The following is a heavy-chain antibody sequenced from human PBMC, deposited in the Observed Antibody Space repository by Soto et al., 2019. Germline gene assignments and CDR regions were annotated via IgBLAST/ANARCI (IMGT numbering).Heavy chain of an antibody. CDR3: ARVGITQDYSLLSYYHYGMDV. J-gene: IGHJ6*02. D-gene: IGHD4-4*01. CDR1: GYTFTSYG. CDR2: ISAYNGNT. V-gene: IGHV1-18*01. Sequence: ASVKVSCTASGYTFTSYGIRSVRQAPGQRLERMGWISAYNGNTNYAQKLQGRVTMTTDTSTSTAYMELRSLRSDDTAVYYCARVGITQDYSLLSYYHYGMDVWGQGTTVTVSS.